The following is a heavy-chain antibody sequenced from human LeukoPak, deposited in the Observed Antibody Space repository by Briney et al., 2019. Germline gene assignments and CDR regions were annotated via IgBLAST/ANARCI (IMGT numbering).Heavy chain of an antibody. J-gene: IGHJ4*02. CDR3: ARANWAGIEAPATDY. CDR2: ISYDGSNK. D-gene: IGHD2-15*01. Sequence: PGGSLRLSCAASGFTFSSYVMHWVRQAPGKGLEWVAVISYDGSNKYYADSVRGRFTISRDNSKNTLFLQMNSLRTEDTAVHFCARANWAGIEAPATDYWGQGTLVTVSS. V-gene: IGHV3-30-3*01. CDR1: GFTFSSYV.